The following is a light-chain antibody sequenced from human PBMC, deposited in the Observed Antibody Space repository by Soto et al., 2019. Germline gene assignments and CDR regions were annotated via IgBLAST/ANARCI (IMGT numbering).Light chain of an antibody. J-gene: IGKJ5*01. CDR2: EVS. CDR3: MQSTQLPPT. Sequence: DIVMTQTPLSLSVTPGQPASISCKSSQILLHITVWTFLFWYLQKPGQSPQLLIYEVSTRVSGVPDRFSGSGSGTDFTLEISRVGTDDVGIYYCMQSTQLPPTFGQGTRLQI. CDR1: QILLHITVWTF. V-gene: IGKV2D-29*02.